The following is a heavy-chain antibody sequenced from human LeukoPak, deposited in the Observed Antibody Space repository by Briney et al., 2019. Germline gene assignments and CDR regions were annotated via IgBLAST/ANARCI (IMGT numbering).Heavy chain of an antibody. Sequence: GGSLRLSCAASGFTVSSNYMSWVRQAPGKGLEWVSVIYSGGSTYYADSVKGRFTISRDNSKNTLHLQMNSLRAEDTAVYYRARVVLWFGELLADYWGQGTLVTVSS. CDR1: GFTVSSNY. CDR2: IYSGGST. D-gene: IGHD3-10*01. CDR3: ARVVLWFGELLADY. V-gene: IGHV3-53*01. J-gene: IGHJ4*02.